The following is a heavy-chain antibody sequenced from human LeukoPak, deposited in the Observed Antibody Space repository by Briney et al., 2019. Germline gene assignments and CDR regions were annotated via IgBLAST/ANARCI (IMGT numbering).Heavy chain of an antibody. CDR2: INPNSGGT. CDR3: ARVAVVKVWFDP. Sequence: ASVKVSCKASGYTFTGYYMHWVRQAPGQGLEWMGWINPNSGGTNYAQKFRGRVTMTRDTSISTAYMELSRLRSDDTAVYYCARVAVVKVWFDPWGQGTLVTVSS. V-gene: IGHV1-2*02. D-gene: IGHD4-23*01. J-gene: IGHJ5*02. CDR1: GYTFTGYY.